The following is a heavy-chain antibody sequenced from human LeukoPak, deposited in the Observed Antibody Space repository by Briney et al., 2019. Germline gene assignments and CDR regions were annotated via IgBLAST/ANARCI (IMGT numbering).Heavy chain of an antibody. Sequence: GGSLRLSCAASGFTLSDYFMSWIRQAPGKGLEWVLYISSSGGSTYYADSVKGRFTISRDNSKNTLYLQMNSLRAEDTAVYYCAREADYSNYFDYWGQGTLVTVSS. V-gene: IGHV3-11*01. CDR3: AREADYSNYFDY. CDR1: GFTLSDYF. J-gene: IGHJ4*02. CDR2: ISSSGGST. D-gene: IGHD4-11*01.